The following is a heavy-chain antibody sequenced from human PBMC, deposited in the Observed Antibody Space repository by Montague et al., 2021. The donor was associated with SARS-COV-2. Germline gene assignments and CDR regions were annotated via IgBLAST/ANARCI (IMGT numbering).Heavy chain of an antibody. J-gene: IGHJ4*02. CDR2: IYYTGRT. V-gene: IGHV4-59*08. CDR1: GCSISTYD. D-gene: IGHD3-22*01. Sequence: SETLSLTCAVSGCSISTYDWSWIRQPTGKGLEWIGHIYYTGRTNHKPSLKSRVTISVDTSKNQFSLKLSSVTAADTAMYYCARRRSYYASTSCYYYFDSWGPRTLVTVSS. CDR3: ARRRSYYASTSCYYYFDS.